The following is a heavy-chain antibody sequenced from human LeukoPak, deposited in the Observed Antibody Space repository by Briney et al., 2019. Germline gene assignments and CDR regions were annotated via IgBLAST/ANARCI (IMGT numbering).Heavy chain of an antibody. V-gene: IGHV4-31*11. CDR1: GGSISSGGYY. CDR2: IYYSGST. Sequence: SQTLSLTCAVSGGSISSGGYYWSWIRQHPGKGLEWIGYIYYSGSTYYNPSLKSRVTISVDTSKNQFSLKLSSVTAADTAVYYCARGRYSSGWYYYYGMDVWGQGTTVTVSS. J-gene: IGHJ6*02. D-gene: IGHD6-19*01. CDR3: ARGRYSSGWYYYYGMDV.